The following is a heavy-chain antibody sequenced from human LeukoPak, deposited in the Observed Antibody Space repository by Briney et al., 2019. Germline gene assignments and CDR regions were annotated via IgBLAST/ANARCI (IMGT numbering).Heavy chain of an antibody. D-gene: IGHD3-10*01. Sequence: ASVKVSCKASGYTFTSYGISWVRQAPGQGLEWMGWISAYNGNTNYAQKLQGRVTMTTDTSTSTAYMELRSLRSDDTAVYYCASFNMVRGGGWFDPWGQGTLVTVSS. J-gene: IGHJ5*02. CDR1: GYTFTSYG. V-gene: IGHV1-18*01. CDR3: ASFNMVRGGGWFDP. CDR2: ISAYNGNT.